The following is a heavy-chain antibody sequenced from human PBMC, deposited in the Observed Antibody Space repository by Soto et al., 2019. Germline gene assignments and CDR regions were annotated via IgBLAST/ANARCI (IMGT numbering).Heavy chain of an antibody. CDR3: SRYPDY. J-gene: IGHJ4*02. Sequence: EVQLVVSGGTLVKPGRSLRLSCTTSGFTFGDYALSWIRQAPGKGLEWVSFIRSKIYGGTIEYAASVQGRFTISRDDSKGIAYLQMNSLKTEDTAVYYCSRYPDYWGQGTLVTVSS. V-gene: IGHV3-49*05. CDR1: GFTFGDYA. CDR2: IRSKIYGGTI.